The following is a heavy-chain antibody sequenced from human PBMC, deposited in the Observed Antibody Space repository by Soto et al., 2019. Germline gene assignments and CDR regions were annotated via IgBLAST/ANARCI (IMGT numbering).Heavy chain of an antibody. J-gene: IGHJ4*02. CDR1: GYSISSGYY. CDR3: ARNFYGSGVDY. Sequence: SETLSLTCAVSGYSISSGYYWGWIRQPPGKGLEWIGSIYHSGSTYYNPSLESRVTMSVDTSKNQFSLKLSSVTAADTAVYYCARNFYGSGVDYWGQGTLVNVSS. D-gene: IGHD3-10*01. CDR2: IYHSGST. V-gene: IGHV4-38-2*01.